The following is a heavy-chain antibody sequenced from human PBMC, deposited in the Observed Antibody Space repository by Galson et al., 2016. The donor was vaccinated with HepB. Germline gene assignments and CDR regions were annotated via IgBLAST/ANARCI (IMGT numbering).Heavy chain of an antibody. Sequence: TLSLTCSVSGASINSGDYYWSWIRQHPGKGLEWIGYISYSGRTYYTPSLKSRVTISLDTSKNQFSLNLTSVTAADTAVYYCARGPDRRGFDPWGQGTLVTVSS. CDR3: ARGPDRRGFDP. CDR1: GASINSGDYY. J-gene: IGHJ5*02. D-gene: IGHD1-14*01. CDR2: ISYSGRT. V-gene: IGHV4-31*03.